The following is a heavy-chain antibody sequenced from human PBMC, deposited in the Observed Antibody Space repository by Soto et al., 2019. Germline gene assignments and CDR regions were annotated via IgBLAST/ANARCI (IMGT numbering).Heavy chain of an antibody. J-gene: IGHJ6*02. CDR1: GYTFTGYY. V-gene: IGHV1-2*04. Sequence: QVQLVQSGAEVKKPGASVKVSCKASGYTFTGYYMHWVRQAPGQGLEWMGWINPNSGGTNYAQKFQGWVTMTRDTSISTAYMDLSRLRSDDTAVYYCAREGYNWNDDYYGMDVWGQGTTVTVSS. D-gene: IGHD1-1*01. CDR3: AREGYNWNDDYYGMDV. CDR2: INPNSGGT.